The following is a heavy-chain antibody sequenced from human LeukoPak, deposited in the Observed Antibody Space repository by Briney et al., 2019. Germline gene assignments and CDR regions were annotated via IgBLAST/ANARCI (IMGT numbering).Heavy chain of an antibody. CDR3: AKDLPRDLAYGDYFDY. Sequence: PGGSLRFSCAASGFTFSSYAMSWVRQAPGKGLEWVSAISGSGVSTYYADSVKGRFTISRDNSKNTLYLQMNSLRAEDTAVYYCAKDLPRDLAYGDYFDYWGQGTLVTVSS. D-gene: IGHD4-17*01. V-gene: IGHV3-23*01. CDR2: ISGSGVST. CDR1: GFTFSSYA. J-gene: IGHJ4*02.